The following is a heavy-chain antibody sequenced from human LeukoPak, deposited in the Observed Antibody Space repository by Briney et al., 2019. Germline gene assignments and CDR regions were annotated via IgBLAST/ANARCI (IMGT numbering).Heavy chain of an antibody. Sequence: GGSLRLSCAASGFTFSSHGMHWVRQAPGKGLEWVAFIQCDGSNKKYADAVKGRFTISRDNSKNTLYLQMNSLRAEDKAVYYCAAEGRIAAEVAFDIWGQGTMVTVSS. CDR2: IQCDGSNK. J-gene: IGHJ3*02. V-gene: IGHV3-30*02. D-gene: IGHD6-13*01. CDR3: AAEGRIAAEVAFDI. CDR1: GFTFSSHG.